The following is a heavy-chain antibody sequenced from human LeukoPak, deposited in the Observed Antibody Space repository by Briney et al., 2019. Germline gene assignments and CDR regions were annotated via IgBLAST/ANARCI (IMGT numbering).Heavy chain of an antibody. Sequence: ASVKVSCKASGHTFVSYGISWVRQAPGQGLEWMGWISAYNGNTNYAQKLQGRVTMTTDTSTSTAYMELRSLRSDDTAVYYCARTVGDGYNTPDWFDPWGQGTLVTVSS. CDR2: ISAYNGNT. D-gene: IGHD5-24*01. CDR1: GHTFVSYG. V-gene: IGHV1-18*01. J-gene: IGHJ5*02. CDR3: ARTVGDGYNTPDWFDP.